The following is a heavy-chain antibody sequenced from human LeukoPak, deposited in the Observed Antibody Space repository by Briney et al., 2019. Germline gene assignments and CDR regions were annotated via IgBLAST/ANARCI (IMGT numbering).Heavy chain of an antibody. Sequence: PGGSLRLSCAASGFTFSSYGMHWVRQAPGKGLEWVAFIRYDGSNKYYADSVKGRFTISRDNSKNTLYLRMNSLRAEDTAVYYCAKDGYLEAAAGTYDFDYWGQGTLVTVSS. CDR3: AKDGYLEAAAGTYDFDY. J-gene: IGHJ4*02. CDR1: GFTFSSYG. D-gene: IGHD6-13*01. V-gene: IGHV3-30*02. CDR2: IRYDGSNK.